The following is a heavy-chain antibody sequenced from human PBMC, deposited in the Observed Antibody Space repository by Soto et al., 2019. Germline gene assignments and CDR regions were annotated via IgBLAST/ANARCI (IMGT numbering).Heavy chain of an antibody. D-gene: IGHD5-12*01. CDR2: IYYSGST. Sequence: QVQLQESGPGLVKPSQTLSLTCTVSGGSISSGGYYWSWIRQHPGKGLEWIGYIYYSGSTYYNPYLKIRVTMSVDTSENQFSLRLSSVTAADTAVYYCARKDSGYGDYMDVWGKGTTVTVSS. CDR1: GGSISSGGYY. CDR3: ARKDSGYGDYMDV. V-gene: IGHV4-31*03. J-gene: IGHJ6*03.